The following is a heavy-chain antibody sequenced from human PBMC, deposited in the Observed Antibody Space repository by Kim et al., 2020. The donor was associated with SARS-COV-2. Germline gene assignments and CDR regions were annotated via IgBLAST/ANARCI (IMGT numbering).Heavy chain of an antibody. CDR1: GGSFSGYY. J-gene: IGHJ4*02. V-gene: IGHV4-34*01. Sequence: SETLSLTCAVYGGSFSGYYWSWIRQPPGKGLEWIGEINHSGSTNYNPSLKSRVTISVDTSKNQFSLKLSSVTAADTAVYYCARASGLYSSSLYYFDYWGQGTLVTVSS. D-gene: IGHD6-13*01. CDR3: ARASGLYSSSLYYFDY. CDR2: INHSGST.